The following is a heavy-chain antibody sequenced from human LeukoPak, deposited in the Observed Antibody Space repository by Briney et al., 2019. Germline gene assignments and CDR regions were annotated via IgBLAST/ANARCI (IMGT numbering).Heavy chain of an antibody. V-gene: IGHV1-69*13. Sequence: ASVKVSCKASGYTFTGYYMHWVRQAPGQGLEWMGVSIPIFGTANYAQKFQGRVTITADESTSTAYMELSSLRSEDTAVYYCARAARGFYDSSGYSFDYWGQGTLVTVSS. CDR1: GYTFTGYY. D-gene: IGHD3-22*01. CDR3: ARAARGFYDSSGYSFDY. J-gene: IGHJ4*02. CDR2: SIPIFGTA.